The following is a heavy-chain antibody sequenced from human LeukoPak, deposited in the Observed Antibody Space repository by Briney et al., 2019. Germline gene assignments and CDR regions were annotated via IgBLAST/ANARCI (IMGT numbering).Heavy chain of an antibody. J-gene: IGHJ6*03. V-gene: IGHV3-23*01. D-gene: IGHD5-12*01. Sequence: GGSLRLSXAASGFTFSSYAMSWVRQAPGKGLEWVSAISGSGGSTYYADSVKGRFTISRDNSKNTLYLQMNSLRAEDTAVYYCAKLGGATISYHYYYMDVWGKGTTVTVSS. CDR1: GFTFSSYA. CDR3: AKLGGATISYHYYYMDV. CDR2: ISGSGGST.